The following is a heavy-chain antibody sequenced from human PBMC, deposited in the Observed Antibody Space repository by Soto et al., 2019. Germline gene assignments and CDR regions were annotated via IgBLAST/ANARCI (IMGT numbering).Heavy chain of an antibody. Sequence: QVHLVQSGAEVKKPGASVKVSCKGSGYGFTTYGITWVRQAPGQGLEWMAWISAHNGNTNYAQKLQGRVTVTRDTSTSTAYMELRSLRSDDTAVYYCARGRYGDYLRQGALVAVSS. CDR2: ISAHNGNT. V-gene: IGHV1-18*01. CDR1: GYGFTTYG. J-gene: IGHJ4*02. D-gene: IGHD1-1*01. CDR3: ARGRYGDY.